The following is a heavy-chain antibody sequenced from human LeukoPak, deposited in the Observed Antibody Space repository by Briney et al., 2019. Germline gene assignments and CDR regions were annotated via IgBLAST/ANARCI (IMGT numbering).Heavy chain of an antibody. Sequence: GGSLRLSCAASGFTFSSYGMHWVRQAPGKGLEWVAFIRYDGSNKYYADSVKGRFTISRDNSKNTLYLQMNSLRAEDTAVYYCAKDPEDYDILTDHAHHDYWGQGTLVTVSS. CDR1: GFTFSSYG. CDR3: AKDPEDYDILTDHAHHDY. D-gene: IGHD3-9*01. CDR2: IRYDGSNK. V-gene: IGHV3-30*02. J-gene: IGHJ4*02.